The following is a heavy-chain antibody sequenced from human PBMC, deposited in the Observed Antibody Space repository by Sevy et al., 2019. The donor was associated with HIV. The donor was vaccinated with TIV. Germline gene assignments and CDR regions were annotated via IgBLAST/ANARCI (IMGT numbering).Heavy chain of an antibody. D-gene: IGHD1-26*01. CDR2: MNPNSGNT. V-gene: IGHV1-8*01. J-gene: IGHJ5*02. Sequence: ASVKVSCKASGYTFTSYDINWVRQATGQGLEWMGWMNPNSGNTGYAQKFQGRVTMTRNTSISTAYMELSSLRSEDTDVYYCARGIGGSYIKRFDPWGQGTLVTVSS. CDR3: ARGIGGSYIKRFDP. CDR1: GYTFTSYD.